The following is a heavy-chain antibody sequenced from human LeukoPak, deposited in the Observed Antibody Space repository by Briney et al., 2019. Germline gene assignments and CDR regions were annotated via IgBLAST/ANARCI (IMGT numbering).Heavy chain of an antibody. CDR2: IKTSGST. CDR3: AKVAMYYYGSETYFFFDD. V-gene: IGHV4-4*07. CDR1: GASISTYY. Sequence: SSETLSLTCRVSGASISTYYWSWIRQLVGKGLEWIGQIKTSGSTHYNSSLESRVTMSLDTSKKQFSLNLTSVTAADTAVYYCAKVAMYYYGSETYFFFDDWGQGTLVTVSS. D-gene: IGHD3-10*01. J-gene: IGHJ4*02.